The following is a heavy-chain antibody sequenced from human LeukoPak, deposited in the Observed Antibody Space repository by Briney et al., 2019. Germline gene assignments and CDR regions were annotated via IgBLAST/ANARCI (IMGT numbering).Heavy chain of an antibody. CDR3: ARHEDQIRITGTSALDY. V-gene: IGHV5-51*01. CDR2: IYPGDSDT. D-gene: IGHD1-7*01. Sequence: KHGESLKISCKGSGYSFTSYWIGWVRQMPGKGLEWMGIIYPGDSDTRYSPSFQGQVTISADKSISTAYLQWSSLKASDTAMYYCARHEDQIRITGTSALDYWGQGTLVTVSS. CDR1: GYSFTSYW. J-gene: IGHJ4*02.